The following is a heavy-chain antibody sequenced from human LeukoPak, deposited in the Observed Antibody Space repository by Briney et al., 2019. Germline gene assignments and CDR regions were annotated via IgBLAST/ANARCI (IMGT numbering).Heavy chain of an antibody. CDR3: ARALSYCSSTSCYYYFDY. Sequence: LSGGSLRLSCAASGFTFSSYDMHWVRQATGKGLEWVSAIGTAGDTYYPGSVKGRFTISRENAKNSLYLQMNSLRAGDTAVYYCARALSYCSSTSCYYYFDYWGQGTLVTVSS. CDR1: GFTFSSYD. J-gene: IGHJ4*02. CDR2: IGTAGDT. D-gene: IGHD2-2*01. V-gene: IGHV3-13*01.